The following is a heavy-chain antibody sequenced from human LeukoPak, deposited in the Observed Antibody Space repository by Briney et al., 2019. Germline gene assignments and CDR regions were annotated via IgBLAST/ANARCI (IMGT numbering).Heavy chain of an antibody. CDR1: GFTFSSYA. V-gene: IGHV3-23*01. Sequence: GGSLRLSCAASGFTFSSYAMSWVRQAPGKGLEWVSAISGSGGSTYYADSVEGRFTISRDNSKNTLYLQMNSLRAEDTAVYYCAKGKVVVPAAPIDYWGQGTLVTVSS. CDR3: AKGKVVVPAAPIDY. J-gene: IGHJ4*02. D-gene: IGHD2-2*01. CDR2: ISGSGGST.